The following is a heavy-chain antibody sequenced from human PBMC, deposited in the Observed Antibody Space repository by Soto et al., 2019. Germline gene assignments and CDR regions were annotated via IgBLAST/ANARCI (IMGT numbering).Heavy chain of an antibody. J-gene: IGHJ4*02. CDR3: ARARGAAYYFDY. Sequence: EVQLVESGGGLVKPGGSLRLSCAASGFTFRSYSMNWVRQAPGKGLEWVAYISYGSTSMYYADSLKCRFTISRDNAKNSLFLQVNTLRAEDAAVYYCARARGAAYYFDYWGQGTLVTVSS. D-gene: IGHD3-10*01. CDR1: GFTFRSYS. V-gene: IGHV3-21*01. CDR2: ISYGSTSM.